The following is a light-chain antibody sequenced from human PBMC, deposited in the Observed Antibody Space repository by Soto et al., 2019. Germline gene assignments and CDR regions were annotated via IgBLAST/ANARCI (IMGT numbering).Light chain of an antibody. CDR1: QSVSSSF. V-gene: IGKV3-20*01. J-gene: IGKJ1*01. CDR3: QQDDSSPRT. CDR2: GAS. Sequence: DIVLTQSPGALSLSPGERATLSCRASQSVSSSFLAGYQQKPGQAPRLLIYGASSRATGIPDRFSGSGSGTDFTLTISRLEPEDFAVYYCQQDDSSPRTFGQGTKVEMK.